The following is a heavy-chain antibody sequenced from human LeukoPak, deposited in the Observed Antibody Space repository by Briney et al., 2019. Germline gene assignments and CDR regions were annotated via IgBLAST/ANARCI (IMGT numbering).Heavy chain of an antibody. J-gene: IGHJ4*02. CDR2: IIPIFGIA. Sequence: SVKVSCKASGGTFSSYAISWVRQAPGQGLEWMGGIIPIFGIANYAQKFQGRVTITTDESTSTAYMELSSLRSEDTAVYYCALRPYCSGGSCRPGYWGQGTLVTVSS. CDR3: ALRPYCSGGSCRPGY. CDR1: GGTFSSYA. D-gene: IGHD2-15*01. V-gene: IGHV1-69*05.